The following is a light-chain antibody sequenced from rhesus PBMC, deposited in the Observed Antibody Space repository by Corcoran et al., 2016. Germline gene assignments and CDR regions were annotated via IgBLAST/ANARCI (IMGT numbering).Light chain of an antibody. CDR1: QNIYSN. CDR2: AAS. V-gene: IGKV1S12*01. J-gene: IGKJ2*01. Sequence: DIQMTQYPSALSASVGDRVTISCRASQNIYSNLAWYQQHPGKPPKLLIYAASRLQTGIPSRFSGSGSGKEFTLTISSLQPEDSAAYYCQHYYDNPSYSFGQGTKVEIK. CDR3: QHYYDNPSYS.